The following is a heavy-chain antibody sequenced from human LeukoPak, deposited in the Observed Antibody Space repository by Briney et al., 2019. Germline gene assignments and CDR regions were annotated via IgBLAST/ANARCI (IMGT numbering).Heavy chain of an antibody. CDR3: ARSDIVVVPAATFYYYYMDV. D-gene: IGHD2-2*01. V-gene: IGHV1-69*01. J-gene: IGHJ6*03. CDR1: AGTFSSYS. Sequence: SLMIFSKASAGTFSSYSWIWLRKIPGQKLKCIGCIIPIFVTANYAQKFQGRINTTADESTSTAYMELSSLRSEDTAVYYCARSDIVVVPAATFYYYYMDVWGKGTTVTVSS. CDR2: IIPIFVTA.